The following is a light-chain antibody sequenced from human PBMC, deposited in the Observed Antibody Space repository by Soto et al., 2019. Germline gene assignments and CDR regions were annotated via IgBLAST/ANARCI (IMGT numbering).Light chain of an antibody. Sequence: QSALTQPASVSGSPGQSITISCTGTSSDVGSYNLVSWYQQDPGKAPKLMIYEGSKRPSGVSNRFSGSKSDNTASLTISGLQAEDEADYYCCSYAGSSTLVFGGGTKLTVL. CDR2: EGS. V-gene: IGLV2-23*01. CDR1: SSDVGSYNL. J-gene: IGLJ2*01. CDR3: CSYAGSSTLV.